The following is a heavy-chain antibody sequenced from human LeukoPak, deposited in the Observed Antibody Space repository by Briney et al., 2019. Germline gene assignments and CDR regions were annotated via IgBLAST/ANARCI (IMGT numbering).Heavy chain of an antibody. J-gene: IGHJ4*02. CDR1: GGSFSGYY. CDR2: INHSGST. V-gene: IGHV4-34*01. D-gene: IGHD3-22*01. Sequence: SETLSLTCAVYGGSFSGYYWSWIRQPPGKGLEWIGEINHSGSTNYNPSLKSRVNISVDPSKNQFSLELSSVTAADTAVYYCAESSPHDRSGYNTLRYWGQGTLVTVSS. CDR3: AESSPHDRSGYNTLRY.